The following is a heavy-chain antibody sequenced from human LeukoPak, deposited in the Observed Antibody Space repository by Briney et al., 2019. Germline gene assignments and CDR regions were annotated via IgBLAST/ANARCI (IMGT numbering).Heavy chain of an antibody. J-gene: IGHJ4*02. CDR3: ARVDFDWLSRSYYFDY. V-gene: IGHV1-8*01. Sequence: GASVKVSCKASGYTFTSYDINWVRQATGQGLEWMGWMNRNSGNTGYAQKFQGRVTMTRNTSISTAYMELSSQRSEDTAVYYCARVDFDWLSRSYYFDYWGQGTLVTVSS. CDR1: GYTFTSYD. CDR2: MNRNSGNT. D-gene: IGHD3-9*01.